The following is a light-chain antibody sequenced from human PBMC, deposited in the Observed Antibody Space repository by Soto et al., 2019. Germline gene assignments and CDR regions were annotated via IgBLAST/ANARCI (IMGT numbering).Light chain of an antibody. Sequence: EIVITQSPTTLALSPGERATLSCRADESVSSYLAWYQQQPGQAPRLLIYDASNRATGVPARFSGSGSGTDFTLTVSSLEPEDFAVYYCQQRRSWPRTFGQGTKVDIK. CDR3: QQRRSWPRT. CDR1: ESVSSY. J-gene: IGKJ1*01. CDR2: DAS. V-gene: IGKV3-11*01.